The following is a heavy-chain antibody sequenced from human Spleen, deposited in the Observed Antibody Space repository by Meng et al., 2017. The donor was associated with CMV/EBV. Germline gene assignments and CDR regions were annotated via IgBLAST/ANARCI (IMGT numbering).Heavy chain of an antibody. CDR3: ARVILWFGETIDY. CDR2: IYHTGST. V-gene: IGHV4-4*02. D-gene: IGHD3-10*01. Sequence: GSLRLSCTVSTGSIHTNNWWSWVRQSPGKGLEWIADIYHTGSTNKNPSLKSRVTISVDRSKNQFSLKLSSVTAADTAVYYCARVILWFGETIDYWGQGTLVTVSS. CDR1: TGSIHTNNW. J-gene: IGHJ4*02.